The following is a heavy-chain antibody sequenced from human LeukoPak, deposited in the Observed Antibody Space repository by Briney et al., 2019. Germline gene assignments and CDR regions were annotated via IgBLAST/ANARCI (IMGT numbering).Heavy chain of an antibody. J-gene: IGHJ4*02. CDR2: IDPSDSYT. CDR1: GYSFTSYW. CDR3: ARNRYYYDFSGYYVDY. Sequence: GESLKISCKGSGYSFTSYWISWVRQMPGKGLEWMGSIDPSDSYTNCSPSFQGHVTISTDKSISTAYLQWSSLRASDTAMYYCARNRYYYDFSGYYVDYWGQGTLVTVSP. D-gene: IGHD3-22*01. V-gene: IGHV5-10-1*01.